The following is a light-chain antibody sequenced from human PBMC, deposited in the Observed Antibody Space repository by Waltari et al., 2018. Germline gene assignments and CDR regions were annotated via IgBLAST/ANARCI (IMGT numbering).Light chain of an antibody. J-gene: IGKJ2*01. Sequence: EIVMTKSPAAVSLSPGERAPLSCRASQNIANNLAWYQHKGGQAPRLLIYDASTRATGIPVRFSGSGSGTEFTLSISSLQTEDFAVYFCQQYDDWPAYSFGQGTKLEIK. CDR2: DAS. CDR1: QNIANN. V-gene: IGKV3-15*01. CDR3: QQYDDWPAYS.